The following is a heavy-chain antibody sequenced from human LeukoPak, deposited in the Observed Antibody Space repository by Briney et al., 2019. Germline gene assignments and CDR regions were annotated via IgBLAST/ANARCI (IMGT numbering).Heavy chain of an antibody. D-gene: IGHD2-8*02. J-gene: IGHJ4*02. CDR1: GFTFSNCG. Sequence: GGSLRLSYAASGFTFSNCGMHWVRQAPGKGLEWVAVIRYDGSYKYYADSVKGRFTISRDNSKNTLYLQMNSLRAEDTAVYYCAKDFYVGPVLARYFDYWGQGTLVTVSS. V-gene: IGHV3-30*02. CDR3: AKDFYVGPVLARYFDY. CDR2: IRYDGSYK.